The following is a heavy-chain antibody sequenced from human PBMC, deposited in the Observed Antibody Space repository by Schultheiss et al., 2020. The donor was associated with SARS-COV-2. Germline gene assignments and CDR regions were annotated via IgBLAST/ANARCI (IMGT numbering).Heavy chain of an antibody. Sequence: ESLKISCAASGFTFSSYSMNWVRQAPGKGLEWIGEINHSGSTNYNPSLKSRVTISVDTSKNQFSLKLSSVTAADTAVYYCARDGYATYYYGMDVWGQGTTVTVSS. CDR2: INHSGST. D-gene: IGHD5-12*01. J-gene: IGHJ6*02. CDR3: ARDGYATYYYGMDV. CDR1: GFTFSSYS. V-gene: IGHV4-59*01.